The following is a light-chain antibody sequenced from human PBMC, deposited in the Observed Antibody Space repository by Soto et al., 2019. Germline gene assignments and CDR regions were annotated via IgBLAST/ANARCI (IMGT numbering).Light chain of an antibody. CDR3: QQRSNWPPT. J-gene: IGKJ5*01. CDR1: QSVSSY. V-gene: IGKV3-11*01. Sequence: EIVLTQSPATLSLSPGEIATLSCRASQSVSSYLAWYQQKPGQAPSLLIYDASNRATGIPARFSGSGSGTDFTLTISSLEPEDFAVYYCQQRSNWPPTFGQGTRLEIK. CDR2: DAS.